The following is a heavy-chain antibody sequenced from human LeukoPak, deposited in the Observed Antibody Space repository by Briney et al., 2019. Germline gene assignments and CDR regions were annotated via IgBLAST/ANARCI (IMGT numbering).Heavy chain of an antibody. J-gene: IGHJ5*02. V-gene: IGHV3-66*01. CDR2: IYSNADT. D-gene: IGHD3-10*01. Sequence: GGSLRLSCAASGFTFSSYSMNWVRQAPGRGLEWVSLIYSNADTYYADSVKGRFINSRDNSKNTLYLQMNSLRAEDTAVYYCAREGPGFPFDPWGQGTLVTVSS. CDR3: AREGPGFPFDP. CDR1: GFTFSSYS.